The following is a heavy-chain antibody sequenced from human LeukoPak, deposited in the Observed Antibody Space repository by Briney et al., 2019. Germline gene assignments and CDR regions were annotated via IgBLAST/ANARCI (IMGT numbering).Heavy chain of an antibody. Sequence: ASVKVSCKCSGYTFTSYGIVWVRQATGQGPVWMGWMNPYNGDTAYGQKFQGRVSFTRDISISTAYMELSSLRSEDTAVYYCARYISGDAFDIWGQGTMVTVSS. J-gene: IGHJ3*02. D-gene: IGHD1-26*01. CDR3: ARYISGDAFDI. CDR2: MNPYNGDT. V-gene: IGHV1-8*01. CDR1: GYTFTSYG.